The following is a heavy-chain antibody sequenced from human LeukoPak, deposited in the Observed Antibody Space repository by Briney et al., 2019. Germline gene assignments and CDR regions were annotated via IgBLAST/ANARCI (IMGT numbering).Heavy chain of an antibody. Sequence: PGGSLRLSCAASGFTFSSHAMHWVRQAPGKGLEYVSAINANGRSTYYADSVKGGFTISRDNSKTTLYLQMGSLRTEDMAVYYCARERYSVNDYDAFDIWGQGTMVTVSS. V-gene: IGHV3-64*02. D-gene: IGHD5/OR15-5a*01. CDR3: ARERYSVNDYDAFDI. CDR1: GFTFSSHA. CDR2: INANGRST. J-gene: IGHJ3*02.